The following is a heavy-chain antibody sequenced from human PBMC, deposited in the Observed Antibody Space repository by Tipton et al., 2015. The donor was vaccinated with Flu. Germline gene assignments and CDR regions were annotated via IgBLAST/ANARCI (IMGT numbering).Heavy chain of an antibody. Sequence: TLSLTCTVSRDSMRSDYFWGWIRQAPGKGLEWIGNIHYSGSPHYNPSLKSRVTVSVDPSMSQFSLRLTSVTAADTAVYYCARDPSLGMPDYFDYWGQGILVTASS. J-gene: IGHJ4*02. V-gene: IGHV4-38-2*02. CDR1: RDSMRSDYF. D-gene: IGHD2-2*01. CDR3: ARDPSLGMPDYFDY. CDR2: IHYSGSP.